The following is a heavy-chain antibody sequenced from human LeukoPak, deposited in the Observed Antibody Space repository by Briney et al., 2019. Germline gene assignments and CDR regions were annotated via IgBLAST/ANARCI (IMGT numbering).Heavy chain of an antibody. CDR1: GFTSSA. J-gene: IGHJ4*02. Sequence: PGGSLRLSCAASGFTSSAIHWVRQSPGKGLEWLAIISFDGAYRYYADSVKGRFTISRDNSKNTLYLQMNSLRAEDTAVYYCAKLGLRLLEWLSGPDYWGQGTLVTVSS. CDR2: ISFDGAYR. D-gene: IGHD3-3*01. CDR3: AKLGLRLLEWLSGPDY. V-gene: IGHV3-30-3*02.